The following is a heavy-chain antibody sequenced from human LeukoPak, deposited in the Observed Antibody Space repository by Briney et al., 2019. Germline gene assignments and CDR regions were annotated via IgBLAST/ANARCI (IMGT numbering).Heavy chain of an antibody. CDR2: INPNSAT. CDR3: SRGEVDGPDFDY. Sequence: ASVKVSCKASGGIFSRYAISWVRQAPGQGLEWMGWINPNSATNYAQKFQGRVTMTRDTSISTAYMELSRLTSDDMAVYYCSRGEVDGPDFDYWGQGTLVTVSS. V-gene: IGHV1-2*02. CDR1: GGIFSRYA. D-gene: IGHD1-26*01. J-gene: IGHJ4*02.